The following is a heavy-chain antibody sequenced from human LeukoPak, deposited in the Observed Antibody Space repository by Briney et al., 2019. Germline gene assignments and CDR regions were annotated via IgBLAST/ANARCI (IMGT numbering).Heavy chain of an antibody. J-gene: IGHJ4*02. D-gene: IGHD1-26*01. Sequence: SETLSLTCTVSGGSISSYYWSWIRQPPGKGLEWIGYIYYSGSTNYNPSLKSRVTISLDTSKNQFSLELSSVTAADTAVFYCARGIVGATDYFDYWGQGTLVTVSS. V-gene: IGHV4-59*01. CDR2: IYYSGST. CDR1: GGSISSYY. CDR3: ARGIVGATDYFDY.